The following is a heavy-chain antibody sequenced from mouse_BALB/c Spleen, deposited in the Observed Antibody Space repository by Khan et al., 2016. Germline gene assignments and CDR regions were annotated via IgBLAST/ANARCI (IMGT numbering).Heavy chain of an antibody. CDR3: ARSGNYYDY. CDR1: GYSITSAYA. V-gene: IGHV3-2*02. D-gene: IGHD1-1*02. CDR2: ISSSGIT. J-gene: IGHJ2*01. Sequence: EVQLQESGPGLVKPSQSLSLTCTVTGYSITSAYAWNWFRQFPGNKLEWIGYISSSGITSFNPSLKSRISITRDTSKNHFSLQLNSVTTEDTATYYCARSGNYYDYWGQGTTLTVSS.